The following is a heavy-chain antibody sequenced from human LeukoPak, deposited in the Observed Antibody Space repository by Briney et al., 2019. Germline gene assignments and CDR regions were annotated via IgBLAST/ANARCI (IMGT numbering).Heavy chain of an antibody. D-gene: IGHD1-1*01. J-gene: IGHJ5*02. Sequence: GRSLRLSCAASGFPFSAYWMHWARQVPGKGLVWVSCINGDGSNIQYADSVKGRFTTSRDNAKNMMYLQMNSLRVEDTAIYYCARDPRNEGFDPWGQGTLVTVSA. CDR1: GFPFSAYW. V-gene: IGHV3-74*01. CDR3: ARDPRNEGFDP. CDR2: INGDGSNI.